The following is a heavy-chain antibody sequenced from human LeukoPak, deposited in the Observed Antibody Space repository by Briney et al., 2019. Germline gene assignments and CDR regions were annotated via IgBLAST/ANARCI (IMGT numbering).Heavy chain of an antibody. J-gene: IGHJ5*02. CDR2: INHSGST. V-gene: IGHV4-34*01. Sequence: SETLSLTCTVSGRAPNSGAFYWSWVRQPPGKGLEWIGEINHSGSTNYNPSLKSRVTISVDTSKNQFSLKLSSVTAADTAVYYCAGGEEDWFDPWGQGTLVTVSS. CDR1: GRAPNSGAFY. CDR3: AGGEEDWFDP.